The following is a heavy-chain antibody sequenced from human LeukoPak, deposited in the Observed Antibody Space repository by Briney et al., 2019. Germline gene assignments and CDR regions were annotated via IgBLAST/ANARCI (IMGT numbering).Heavy chain of an antibody. J-gene: IGHJ4*02. Sequence: ASVKVSCKVSGYTLTELSMHWVRQAPGRGLEWMGGFDPEDGETIYAQKFQGRVTMTEDTSTDTAYMELSSLRSEDTAVYYCATVRESVGLSSHFDYWGQGTLVTVSS. CDR1: GYTLTELS. CDR2: FDPEDGET. D-gene: IGHD3-16*02. CDR3: ATVRESVGLSSHFDY. V-gene: IGHV1-24*01.